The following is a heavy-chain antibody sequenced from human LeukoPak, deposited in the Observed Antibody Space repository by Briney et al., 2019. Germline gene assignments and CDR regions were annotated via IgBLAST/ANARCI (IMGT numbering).Heavy chain of an antibody. J-gene: IGHJ4*02. CDR1: GFTFSSYW. Sequence: GGSLRLSCGASGFTFSSYWMSWVRQMPGKGLEWVAVISYDGRNEYYADSVKGRFTISRDISKNTVYLQMNSLRPEDTAVYYCARGRPHGNDYWGQGTLVTVSS. D-gene: IGHD4-23*01. CDR3: ARGRPHGNDY. V-gene: IGHV3-30*03. CDR2: ISYDGRNE.